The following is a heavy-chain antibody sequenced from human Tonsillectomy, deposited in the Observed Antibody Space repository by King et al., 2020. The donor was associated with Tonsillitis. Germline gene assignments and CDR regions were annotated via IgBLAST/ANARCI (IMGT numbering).Heavy chain of an antibody. Sequence: VQLVESGGGVVQPGRSLRLSCAASGFTFSTYAMHWVRQAPGKGLEWVAVISYHGTNKYYADSVKGRFTISRDNSKNTLYLQMNSLRAEDTAVYYCASDTGNQCGWYMDVWGTGTTVTVSS. CDR1: GFTFSTYA. D-gene: IGHD1-14*01. J-gene: IGHJ6*03. CDR2: ISYHGTNK. V-gene: IGHV3-30*01. CDR3: ASDTGNQCGWYMDV.